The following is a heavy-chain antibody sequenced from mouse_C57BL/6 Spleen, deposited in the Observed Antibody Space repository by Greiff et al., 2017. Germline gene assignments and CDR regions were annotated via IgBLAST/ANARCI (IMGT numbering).Heavy chain of an antibody. CDR2: INPNNGGT. Sequence: VQLKESGPELVKPGASVKIPCKASGYTLTDYNMDWVKQSHGKSLEWIGDINPNNGGTIYNQKFKGKATLTVDKSSSTAYMELRSLTSEDTAVYYCARRYYGNYYYAMDYWGQGTSVTVSS. CDR1: GYTLTDYN. CDR3: ARRYYGNYYYAMDY. J-gene: IGHJ4*01. V-gene: IGHV1-18*01. D-gene: IGHD2-1*01.